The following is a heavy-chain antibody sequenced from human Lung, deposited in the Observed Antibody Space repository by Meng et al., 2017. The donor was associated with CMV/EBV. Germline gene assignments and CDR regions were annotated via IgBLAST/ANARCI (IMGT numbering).Heavy chain of an antibody. Sequence: QLQESGPGLVKPSGTLALPRAVSGGSISISTWWSWVRQPPGKGLEWIGEIYHSGGTNYNPSLRGRVTISLDKSKNQFSLTLRSVTAADTAVYYCARDPYATGWAGWGQGTLVTVSS. J-gene: IGHJ4*02. V-gene: IGHV4-4*02. CDR3: ARDPYATGWAG. D-gene: IGHD6-19*01. CDR1: GGSISISTW. CDR2: IYHSGGT.